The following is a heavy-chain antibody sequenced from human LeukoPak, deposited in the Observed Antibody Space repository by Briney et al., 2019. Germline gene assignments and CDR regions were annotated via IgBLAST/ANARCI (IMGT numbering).Heavy chain of an antibody. V-gene: IGHV4-59*12. D-gene: IGHD1-1*01. CDR1: GDSMNSYY. CDR3: ARVSPTLGTGKWDWFDP. CDR2: IDDSGST. Sequence: PSETLSLTCTVSGDSMNSYYWSWIRQPPGKGLEWIGYIDDSGSTNYNPSLKSRVTISVDTSKNQFSLKLRSVTAADTAVYYCARVSPTLGTGKWDWFDPWGQGTLVTVSS. J-gene: IGHJ5*02.